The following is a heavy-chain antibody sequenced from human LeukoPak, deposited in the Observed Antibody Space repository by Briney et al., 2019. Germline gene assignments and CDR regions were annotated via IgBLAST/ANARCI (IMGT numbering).Heavy chain of an antibody. V-gene: IGHV2-70*11. CDR2: IDWDDDK. CDR3: ARTHYDILTGYYIDY. J-gene: IGHJ4*02. D-gene: IGHD3-9*01. Sequence: SGPTLVNPTQTLTLTCTFSGFSLSTSGICVSWIRQPPGKALEWLARIDWDDDKYYSTSLKTRLTISKDTSKNQVVLTMTNMDPVDTATYYCARTHYDILTGYYIDYWGQGTLVTVSS. CDR1: GFSLSTSGIC.